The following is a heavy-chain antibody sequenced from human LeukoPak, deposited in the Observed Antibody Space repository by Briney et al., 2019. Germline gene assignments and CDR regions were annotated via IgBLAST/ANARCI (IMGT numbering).Heavy chain of an antibody. Sequence: PGGSLRLSCAASGFTFSSYAMSWVRQAPGKGLEWVSAISGSGGSTYYADSVKGRFTISRDNSKNTLYLQMNSLRAEDTAVYYCAKGEGYCSSTSCPHPFDYWGQGTLVTVSS. V-gene: IGHV3-23*01. CDR3: AKGEGYCSSTSCPHPFDY. CDR1: GFTFSSYA. CDR2: ISGSGGST. D-gene: IGHD2-2*01. J-gene: IGHJ4*02.